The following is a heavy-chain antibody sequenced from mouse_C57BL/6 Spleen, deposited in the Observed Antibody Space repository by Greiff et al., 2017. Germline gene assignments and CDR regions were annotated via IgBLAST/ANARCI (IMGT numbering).Heavy chain of an antibody. J-gene: IGHJ4*01. V-gene: IGHV5-6*01. D-gene: IGHD1-1*01. CDR1: GFTFSSYG. CDR2: ISSGGSYT. CDR3: ARQEVLREAGAMDY. Sequence: EVKLQESGGDLVKPGGSLKLSCAASGFTFSSYGMSWVRQTPDKRLEWVATISSGGSYTYYPDSVKGRFTISRDNAKNTLYLQMSSLKSEDTAMYYCARQEVLREAGAMDYWGQGTSVTVSS.